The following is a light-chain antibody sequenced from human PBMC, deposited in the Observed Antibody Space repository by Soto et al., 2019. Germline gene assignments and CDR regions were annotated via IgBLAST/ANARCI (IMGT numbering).Light chain of an antibody. CDR2: SNN. Sequence: QSVLSQPPSASGIPGQRVTISCSGSISNIGSNTVNWYQQRQGTAHKLLIDSNNQRTSGVTDRFSGTKSGTSASLAISGLQSDAEADYYCAAWDGRLNGVVFGGGTKMTV. CDR1: ISNIGSNT. CDR3: AAWDGRLNGVV. J-gene: IGLJ2*01. V-gene: IGLV1-44*01.